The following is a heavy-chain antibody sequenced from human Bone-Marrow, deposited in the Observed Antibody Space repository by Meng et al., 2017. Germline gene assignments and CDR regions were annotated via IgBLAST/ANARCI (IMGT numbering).Heavy chain of an antibody. CDR1: GFTFSSYE. D-gene: IGHD3-22*01. V-gene: IGHV3-48*03. J-gene: IGHJ4*02. Sequence: GGSLRLSCAASGFTFSSYEMNWVRQAPGKGLEWVSYISSSGSTIYYADSVKGRFTISRDNAKNSLYLQMNSLRAEDTAVYYCARSYDSSGYYYEYYFDYWGQGTLVTVSS. CDR2: ISSSGSTI. CDR3: ARSYDSSGYYYEYYFDY.